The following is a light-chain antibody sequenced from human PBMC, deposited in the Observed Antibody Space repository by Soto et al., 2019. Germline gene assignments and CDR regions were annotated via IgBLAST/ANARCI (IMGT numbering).Light chain of an antibody. CDR1: HSISSY. CDR2: AAS. CDR3: QQYDASDHVWT. J-gene: IGKJ1*01. V-gene: IGKV1-39*01. Sequence: DIQMTQSPSSLSASVGDRVTFACRASHSISSYLNWYQQKPGKAPKLLIYAASNLQSGIPSRFSGSGSGTDFPLTISSLQPEDFATYYCQQYDASDHVWTFGQGT.